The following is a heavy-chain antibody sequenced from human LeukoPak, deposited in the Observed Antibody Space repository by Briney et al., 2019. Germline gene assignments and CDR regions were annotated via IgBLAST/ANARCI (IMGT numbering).Heavy chain of an antibody. V-gene: IGHV1-69*01. D-gene: IGHD5-18*01. CDR1: GGTFSSYA. Sequence: GASVKVSCKASGGTFSSYAISWVRQAPGQGLEWMGGIIPIFGTANYAQKFQGRVTITADESTGTAYMELSSLRSEDTAVYYCARVKYTAMAPLGFDYWGQGTLVTVSS. J-gene: IGHJ4*02. CDR2: IIPIFGTA. CDR3: ARVKYTAMAPLGFDY.